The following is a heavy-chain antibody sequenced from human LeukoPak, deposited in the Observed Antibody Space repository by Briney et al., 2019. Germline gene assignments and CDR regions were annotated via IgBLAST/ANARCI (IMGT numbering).Heavy chain of an antibody. CDR3: AKFVSIFYYYYYMDV. D-gene: IGHD3-16*01. V-gene: IGHV3-23*01. J-gene: IGHJ6*03. Sequence: PGGSLRLSCAASGFTFSTYAMSWVRQAPGKGLEWVSAISGGAGNTYYADSVKGRFTISRDNSNNTLYLQMNSLRAEDTAVYYCAKFVSIFYYYYYMDVWGKGTTVTVSS. CDR1: GFTFSTYA. CDR2: ISGGAGNT.